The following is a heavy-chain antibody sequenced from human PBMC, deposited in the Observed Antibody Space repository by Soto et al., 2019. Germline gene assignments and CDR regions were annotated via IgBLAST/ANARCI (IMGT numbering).Heavy chain of an antibody. J-gene: IGHJ3*02. CDR2: IYPGDSDT. Sequence: GESLKISCKGSGYSFTSYWIGWVRQMPGKGLEWMGIIYPGDSDTRYSPSFQGQVTISADKSIGTAYLQWSSLKASDTAMYYCARPTPVYDSGLDIWGQGTMVTVSS. D-gene: IGHD3-22*01. CDR1: GYSFTSYW. CDR3: ARPTPVYDSGLDI. V-gene: IGHV5-51*01.